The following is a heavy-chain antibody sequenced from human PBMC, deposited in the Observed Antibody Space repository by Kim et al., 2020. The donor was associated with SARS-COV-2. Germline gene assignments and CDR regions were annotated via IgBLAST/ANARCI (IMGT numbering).Heavy chain of an antibody. CDR3: AREGVGAPALD. CDR1: GGSISTDGW. V-gene: IGHV4-4*02. CDR2: VHHSGST. Sequence: SETLSLTCAVSGGSISTDGWWTWVRQPPGKGLEWIGEVHHSGSTNYNSSFKSRVTISVDKSKNKFSLKLSSVTAADTAVYYCAREGVGAPALDWGQGTLVTVSS. J-gene: IGHJ4*02. D-gene: IGHD1-26*01.